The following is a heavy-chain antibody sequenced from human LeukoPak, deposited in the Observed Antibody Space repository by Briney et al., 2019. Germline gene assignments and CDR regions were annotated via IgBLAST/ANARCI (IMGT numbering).Heavy chain of an antibody. CDR3: ARPQYSSSLIVSPYGMDV. J-gene: IGHJ6*02. Sequence: GGSLRLSCAASGFTFSSYGMHWVRQAPGKGLEWVAVISYDGSNKYYADSVKGRFTIPRDNSKNTLYLQMNSLRAEDTAVYYCARPQYSSSLIVSPYGMDVWGQGTTVTVSS. CDR2: ISYDGSNK. CDR1: GFTFSSYG. V-gene: IGHV3-30*03. D-gene: IGHD6-13*01.